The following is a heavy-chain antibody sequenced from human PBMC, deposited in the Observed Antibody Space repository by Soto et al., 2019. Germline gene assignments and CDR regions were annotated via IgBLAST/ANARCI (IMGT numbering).Heavy chain of an antibody. CDR1: GFTFSSYA. D-gene: IGHD5-18*01. CDR3: ARIQLWRSIDY. V-gene: IGHV3-23*01. J-gene: IGHJ4*02. CDR2: ISGSGGST. Sequence: EVQLLESGGGLVQPGGSLRLSCAASGFTFSSYAMTWVRQAPGKGLEWVSAISGSGGSTYFADSMKGRFTISRDNSKNTLYLQMNSLRAEDTAVYYCARIQLWRSIDYWGQGTLVTVSS.